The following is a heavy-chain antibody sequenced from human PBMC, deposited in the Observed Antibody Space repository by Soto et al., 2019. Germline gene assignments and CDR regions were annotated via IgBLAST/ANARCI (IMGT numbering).Heavy chain of an antibody. CDR3: ARDRSCTNGVRLWFDP. V-gene: IGHV1-69*13. Sequence: SVKVSCKASGGTFSSYAISWLRQAPGQGLEWMGGIIPIFGTANYAQKFQGRVTITADESTSTAYMELSSLRSEDTAVYYCARDRSCTNGVRLWFDPWGQGTLVTVSS. CDR2: IIPIFGTA. CDR1: GGTFSSYA. D-gene: IGHD2-8*01. J-gene: IGHJ5*02.